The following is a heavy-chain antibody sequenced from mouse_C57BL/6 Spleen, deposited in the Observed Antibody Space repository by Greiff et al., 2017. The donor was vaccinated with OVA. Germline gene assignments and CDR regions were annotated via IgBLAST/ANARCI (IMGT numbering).Heavy chain of an antibody. Sequence: QVQLQQSGPELVKPGASVKISCKASGYAFSSSWMNWVKQRPGKGLEWIGRIYPGDGDTNYNGKFKGKATLTADKSSSTAYMQLSSLTSEDSAVYFCARHLYYDYVFAYWGQGTLVTVSA. CDR2: IYPGDGDT. CDR1: GYAFSSSW. V-gene: IGHV1-82*01. J-gene: IGHJ3*01. CDR3: ARHLYYDYVFAY. D-gene: IGHD2-4*01.